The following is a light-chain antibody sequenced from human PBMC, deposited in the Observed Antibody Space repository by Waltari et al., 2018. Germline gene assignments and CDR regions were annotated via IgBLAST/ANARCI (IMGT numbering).Light chain of an antibody. Sequence: SYELTQPPSVSVSPGRIASITCFGDKLGEKYAYWYQQNPGHSTVLVIYQDSERPSVIPVRFSGSNSGHTATLTISWAQAMDEADYYCQAWDSTTGVFGTGTKVTVL. V-gene: IGLV3-1*01. J-gene: IGLJ1*01. CDR3: QAWDSTTGV. CDR1: KLGEKY. CDR2: QDS.